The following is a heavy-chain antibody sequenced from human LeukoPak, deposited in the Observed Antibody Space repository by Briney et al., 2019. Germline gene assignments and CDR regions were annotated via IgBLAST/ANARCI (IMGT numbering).Heavy chain of an antibody. CDR3: ASLPGHYGSGTYYNVDY. V-gene: IGHV4-59*01. CDR2: IYDGGST. D-gene: IGHD3-10*01. Sequence: SETLSLTCTVSGGSLTTYYWSWIRQPPGTGLEWIAYIYDGGSTNYNPSLKSRVTISVDTSKNQFSLKLSSVTAADTAVYYCASLPGHYGSGTYYNVDYWGQGTLVTVSS. CDR1: GGSLTTYY. J-gene: IGHJ4*02.